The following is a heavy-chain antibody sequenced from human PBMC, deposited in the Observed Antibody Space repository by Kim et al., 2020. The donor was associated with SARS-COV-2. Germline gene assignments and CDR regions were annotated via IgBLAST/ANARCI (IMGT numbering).Heavy chain of an antibody. J-gene: IGHJ3*02. Sequence: SDSYTNYSPSFQGHVTISADKSISTAYLQWSSLKASDTAMYYCASVGFDIWGQGTMVTVSS. CDR2: SDSYT. V-gene: IGHV5-10-1*01. D-gene: IGHD1-26*01. CDR3: ASVGFDI.